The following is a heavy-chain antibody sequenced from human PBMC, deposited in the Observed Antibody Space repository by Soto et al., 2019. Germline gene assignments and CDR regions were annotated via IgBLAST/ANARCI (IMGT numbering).Heavy chain of an antibody. V-gene: IGHV3-21*01. CDR1: GFTFSSYS. CDR2: ISSSSYI. J-gene: IGHJ4*02. D-gene: IGHD3-10*01. CDR3: ARDRGEWLSYFDY. Sequence: GGSLRLSCAASGFTFSSYSMNWVRQAPGKGLEWVSSISSSSYIYYADSVKGRFTISRDNAKNSLYLQMNSLRAEDTAVYYCARDRGEWLSYFDYWGQGTLVTVSS.